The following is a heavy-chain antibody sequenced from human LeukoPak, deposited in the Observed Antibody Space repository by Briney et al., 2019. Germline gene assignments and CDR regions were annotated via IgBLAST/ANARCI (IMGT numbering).Heavy chain of an antibody. CDR2: MNPNSGNT. V-gene: IGHV1-8*01. D-gene: IGHD1-1*01. Sequence: ASVMVSCKASGYTFTSYDINWVRQATGQGLEWMGWMNPNSGNTGYAQKFQGRVTMTRNTSISTAYMELSSLRSEDTAVYYCARERTGTTLMDVWGKGTTVTVSS. CDR3: ARERTGTTLMDV. CDR1: GYTFTSYD. J-gene: IGHJ6*03.